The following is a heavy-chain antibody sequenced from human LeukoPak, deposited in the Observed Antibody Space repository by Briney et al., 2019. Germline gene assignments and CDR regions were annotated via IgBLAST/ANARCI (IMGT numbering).Heavy chain of an antibody. Sequence: GGSLRLSCAASGFTFTSYGMSWVRQAPGKGLEWVSTINTSGATTYYADSVKGRFTISRDNSKNTLYLQMNSLRVEDTGVYYCARDAGGRTQREGWFDPWGQGTLVTVSS. V-gene: IGHV3-23*01. J-gene: IGHJ5*02. CDR3: ARDAGGRTQREGWFDP. CDR1: GFTFTSYG. D-gene: IGHD1-26*01. CDR2: INTSGATT.